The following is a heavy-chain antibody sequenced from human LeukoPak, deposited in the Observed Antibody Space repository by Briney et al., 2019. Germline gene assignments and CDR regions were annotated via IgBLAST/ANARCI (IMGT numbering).Heavy chain of an antibody. CDR1: GGSISSYY. CDR2: IYYSGST. D-gene: IGHD6-19*01. Sequence: SETLSLTCTVSGGSISSYYWSWIRQTPGKGLEWIGYIYYSGSTNFNPSLKSRVTISVDTSKNQFSLKLSSVTAADTAVYYCARDVGIAVAGTPAGYYYYYYMDVWGKGTTVTISS. V-gene: IGHV4-59*12. CDR3: ARDVGIAVAGTPAGYYYYYYMDV. J-gene: IGHJ6*03.